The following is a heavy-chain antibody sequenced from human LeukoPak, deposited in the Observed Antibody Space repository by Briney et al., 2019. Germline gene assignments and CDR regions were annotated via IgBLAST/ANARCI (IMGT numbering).Heavy chain of an antibody. CDR3: AKVRMYSSSWDLFDY. CDR2: ISSSGSTI. CDR1: GFTFSSYE. V-gene: IGHV3-48*03. Sequence: GGSLRLSCAASGFTFSSYEMNWVRQAPGKGLEWVSYISSSGSTIYYADSVKGRFTISRDNAKNSLYLQMNSLRAEDTAVYYCAKVRMYSSSWDLFDYWGQGTLVTVSS. D-gene: IGHD6-13*01. J-gene: IGHJ4*02.